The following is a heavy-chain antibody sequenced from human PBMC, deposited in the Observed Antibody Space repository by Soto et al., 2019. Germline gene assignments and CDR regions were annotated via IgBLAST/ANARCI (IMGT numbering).Heavy chain of an antibody. CDR1: GFTFSDYY. J-gene: IGHJ5*02. CDR3: ARDYCSSTSCYYP. V-gene: IGHV3-11*06. D-gene: IGHD2-2*01. CDR2: ISSSSSYI. Sequence: GGSLRLSCAASGFTFSDYYMSWIRQAPGKGLGWVSSISSSSSYIYYADSVKGRFTISRDNAKNSLYLQMNSLRAEDTAVYYRARDYCSSTSCYYPWGQGALVTVSS.